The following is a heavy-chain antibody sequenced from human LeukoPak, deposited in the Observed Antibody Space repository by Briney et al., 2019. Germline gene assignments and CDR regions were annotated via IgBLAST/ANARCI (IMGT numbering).Heavy chain of an antibody. V-gene: IGHV3-9*01. Sequence: PGGSLRLSCAASGFTFDDFALHWVRQAPGKGLEWVSGISWNSGDIGYADSVKGRFTISRDNAKNSLFLQMNSLRAEDTAVYYCARGDRVGVTTGHFDYWGQETLVTVSS. CDR2: ISWNSGDI. J-gene: IGHJ4*02. CDR1: GFTFDDFA. CDR3: ARGDRVGVTTGHFDY. D-gene: IGHD1-26*01.